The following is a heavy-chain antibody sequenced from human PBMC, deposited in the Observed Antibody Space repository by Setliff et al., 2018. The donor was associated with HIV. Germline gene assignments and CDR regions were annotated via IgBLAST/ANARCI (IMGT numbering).Heavy chain of an antibody. D-gene: IGHD3-16*01. CDR2: IDPGDSYT. CDR3: ARITSPYNNTWFPALF. V-gene: IGHV5-10-1*01. J-gene: IGHJ4*02. Sequence: GESLTLSCKASGYNFTTYWITWVRQMPWKGLEWMGRIDPGDSYTDYSPSFRGHVSISADSSISTAYLQWSSLKASDTAMYYCARITSPYNNTWFPALFWGQGTLVTVSS. CDR1: GYNFTTYW.